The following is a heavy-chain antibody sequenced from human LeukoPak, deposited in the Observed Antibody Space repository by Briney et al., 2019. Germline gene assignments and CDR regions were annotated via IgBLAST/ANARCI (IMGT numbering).Heavy chain of an antibody. CDR1: GFTFSSYE. D-gene: IGHD3-10*01. CDR3: ARIHITMVRGYTEKHLDY. V-gene: IGHV3-21*01. CDR2: ISSSSSYI. Sequence: PGGSLRLSCAASGFTFSSYEMNWVRQAPGKGLEWVSSISSSSSYIYYADSVKGRFTISRDNAKNSLYLQMNSLRAEDTAVYYCARIHITMVRGYTEKHLDYWGQGTLVTVSS. J-gene: IGHJ4*02.